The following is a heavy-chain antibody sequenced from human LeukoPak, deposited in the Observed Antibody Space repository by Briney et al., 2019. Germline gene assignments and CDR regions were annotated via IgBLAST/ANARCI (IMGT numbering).Heavy chain of an antibody. CDR2: IGTTGTDR. CDR1: GFTSTSCG. CDR3: TTETIGRHYDY. V-gene: IGHV3-21*01. J-gene: IGHJ4*02. Sequence: GGSMRLSCAASGFTSTSCGFNWVRQPPGNGMEWVSSIGTTGTDRYYSDSVRGRFTISRDNAKNSMYLQMDSLRDEDTAVYYCTTETIGRHYDYWGQGTLLTVSS. D-gene: IGHD1-14*01.